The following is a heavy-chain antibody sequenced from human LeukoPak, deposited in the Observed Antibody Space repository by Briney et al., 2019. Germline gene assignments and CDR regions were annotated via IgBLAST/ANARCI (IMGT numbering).Heavy chain of an antibody. CDR3: AREMENNNYGWFDP. CDR2: ISGSGGST. D-gene: IGHD4-11*01. CDR1: GFTFSSYA. V-gene: IGHV3-23*01. J-gene: IGHJ5*02. Sequence: PGGSLRLSCAASGFTFSSYAMRWVRQAPGKVLEWVSAISGSGGSTYYADSVKGRFTISRDNSKNTLYLQMNSLRAEDTAVYYCAREMENNNYGWFDPWGQGTLVTVSS.